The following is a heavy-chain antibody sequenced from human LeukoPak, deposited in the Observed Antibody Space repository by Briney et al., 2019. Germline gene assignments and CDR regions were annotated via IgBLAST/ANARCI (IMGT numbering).Heavy chain of an antibody. Sequence: ASVKVSCKASGGTFSSYAISWVRQAPGQGLEWMGRIIPIFGIANYAQKFQGRVTITADKSTSTAYMELSSLRSEDTAVYYCAKDLGMHGDLPSEFDYWGQGTLVTVSS. V-gene: IGHV1-69*04. CDR3: AKDLGMHGDLPSEFDY. J-gene: IGHJ4*02. D-gene: IGHD4-17*01. CDR2: IIPIFGIA. CDR1: GGTFSSYA.